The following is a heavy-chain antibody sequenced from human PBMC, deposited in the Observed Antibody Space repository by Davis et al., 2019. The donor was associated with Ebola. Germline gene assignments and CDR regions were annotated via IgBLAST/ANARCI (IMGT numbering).Heavy chain of an antibody. J-gene: IGHJ6*04. D-gene: IGHD5-18*01. V-gene: IGHV1-2*06. CDR1: GYTFTGYY. Sequence: ASVKVSCKASGYTFTGYYMHWVRQAPGQGLEWMGRINPYSGGTNYAQKLQGRVTMTRDTSISTAYMELSRLRSDDTAVYYCARALELWLRGSYYYYGMDVWGKGTTVTVSS. CDR2: INPYSGGT. CDR3: ARALELWLRGSYYYYGMDV.